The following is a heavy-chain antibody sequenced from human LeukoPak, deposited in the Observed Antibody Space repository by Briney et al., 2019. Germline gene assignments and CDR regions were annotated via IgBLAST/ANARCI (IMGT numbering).Heavy chain of an antibody. J-gene: IGHJ4*02. Sequence: GGSLRLSCAASGFTFSNYNMNWVRQPPWKWLQWVSYISSSSNIIYYADSVKGRFTISRDNAKNSLFLQMNSLRAEDTAVYYCARDFAREFTIDYWGQGTLVTVSS. V-gene: IGHV3-48*01. CDR1: GFTFSNYN. D-gene: IGHD3-10*01. CDR3: ARDFAREFTIDY. CDR2: ISSSSNII.